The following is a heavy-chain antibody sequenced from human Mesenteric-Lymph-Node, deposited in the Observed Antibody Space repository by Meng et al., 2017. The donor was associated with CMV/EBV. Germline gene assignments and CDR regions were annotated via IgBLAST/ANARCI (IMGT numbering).Heavy chain of an antibody. J-gene: IGHJ5*02. CDR2: INSDGSST. D-gene: IGHD3-9*01. V-gene: IGHV3-74*01. Sequence: GGSLRLSCAASGFTFSTYWMHWVHQAPGKGLVWVSRINSDGSSTSYADSVKGRFTISRDNAKNTLYLQMNSLRAEDTAVYYCVRLNTLTPFDPWGQGTLVTVSS. CDR3: VRLNTLTPFDP. CDR1: GFTFSTYW.